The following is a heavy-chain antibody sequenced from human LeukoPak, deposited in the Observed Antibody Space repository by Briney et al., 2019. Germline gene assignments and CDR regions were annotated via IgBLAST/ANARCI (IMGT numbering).Heavy chain of an antibody. D-gene: IGHD5-18*01. V-gene: IGHV4-34*01. CDR1: GGSFSGYY. J-gene: IGHJ4*02. Sequence: SETLSLTCAVYGGSFSGYYWSWIRQPPGKGLEWIGEINHSGSTNYNPSLKSRVTISVDTSKNQFSLKLSSVTAADTAVYYCARGLWGGYSYGAFDYWGQGTLVTVSS. CDR3: ARGLWGGYSYGAFDY. CDR2: INHSGST.